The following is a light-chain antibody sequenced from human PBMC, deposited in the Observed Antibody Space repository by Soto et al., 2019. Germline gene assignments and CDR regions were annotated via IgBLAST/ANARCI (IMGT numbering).Light chain of an antibody. Sequence: VMTQSPATLSVSPGERVTLSCRARQNISSNLAWSQQKRGQAPRLLIYGASTRATGIPARFSGRGSGTEFTLTISSLQTEDFAVYFCQQYNNWPLTFGGGTKVDIK. CDR3: QQYNNWPLT. CDR1: QNISSN. J-gene: IGKJ4*01. V-gene: IGKV3-15*01. CDR2: GAS.